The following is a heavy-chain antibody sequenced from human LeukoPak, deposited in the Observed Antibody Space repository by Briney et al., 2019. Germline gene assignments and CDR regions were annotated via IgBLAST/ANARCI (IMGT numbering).Heavy chain of an antibody. J-gene: IGHJ4*02. CDR2: IYYSGST. CDR1: GGSISSYY. Sequence: SETLSLTCTVSGGSISSYYWSWIRQPPGKGLEWIGYIYYSGSTNYNPSLKGRVTISVDTSKNQFSLKLSSVTAADTAVYYCARISYDSSGYYYFDYWGQGTLVTVSS. D-gene: IGHD3-22*01. CDR3: ARISYDSSGYYYFDY. V-gene: IGHV4-59*01.